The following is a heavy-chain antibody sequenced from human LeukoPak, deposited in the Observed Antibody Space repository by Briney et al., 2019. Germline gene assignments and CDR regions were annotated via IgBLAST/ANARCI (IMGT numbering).Heavy chain of an antibody. Sequence: PGGSLRISCAASGFTFSSYSMSWVRQAPGKGLEWVANINQDGSEKYYVDSVKGRFTISRDNAKNSLYLQMSSLRVEDTAMYYCASLMVRGVIWIDYWGQGTLVTVSS. CDR1: GFTFSSYS. D-gene: IGHD3-10*01. J-gene: IGHJ4*02. CDR3: ASLMVRGVIWIDY. V-gene: IGHV3-7*03. CDR2: INQDGSEK.